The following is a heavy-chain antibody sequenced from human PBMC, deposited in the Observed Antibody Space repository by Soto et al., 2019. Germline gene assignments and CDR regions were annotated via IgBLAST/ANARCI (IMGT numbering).Heavy chain of an antibody. CDR3: ARPHNDSLTVSYAIYFDP. V-gene: IGHV1-18*01. J-gene: IGHJ5*02. Sequence: QVQLVQSGAEVKKPGASVKVSCKASGFTFSNYGITWLRQVPGQGLEWMGWISAYNGNTVHAQEYQGRLTMTTDTSTSTAYMELRSLRPDDTAVYYCARPHNDSLTVSYAIYFDPWGQGTLVTFSS. CDR1: GFTFSNYG. D-gene: IGHD3-9*01. CDR2: ISAYNGNT.